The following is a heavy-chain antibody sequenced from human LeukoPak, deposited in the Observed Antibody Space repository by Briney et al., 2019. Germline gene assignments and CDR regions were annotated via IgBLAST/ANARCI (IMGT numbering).Heavy chain of an antibody. D-gene: IGHD4-17*01. J-gene: IGHJ4*02. CDR2: IYNGVTI. CDR1: GLTVSTNY. CDR3: ILTTVTTSAEY. V-gene: IGHV3-53*01. Sequence: PGGSLRLSCAASGLTVSTNYMNWVRQAPGKGLEWVSVIYNGVTIHYADSVKARFTISSDNSKNTLYLQMNSLRAEDTAIYYCILTTVTTSAEYWGQGTLVTVSS.